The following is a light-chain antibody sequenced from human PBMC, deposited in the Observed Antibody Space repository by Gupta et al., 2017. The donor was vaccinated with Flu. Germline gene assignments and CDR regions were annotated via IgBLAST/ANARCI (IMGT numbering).Light chain of an antibody. CDR1: SSDVGTYRM. CDR3: YSYAGSSTLV. J-gene: IGLJ1*01. Sequence: HSALTQPASVSGSPGQSITISCIGTSSDVGTYRMVSWYQQHPGKAPKLMIYEVNKRPSGVSNRFSGSKSGNAASLTIAGLQAEDEADYFCYSYAGSSTLVFGTGTKVTVL. CDR2: EVN. V-gene: IGLV2-23*02.